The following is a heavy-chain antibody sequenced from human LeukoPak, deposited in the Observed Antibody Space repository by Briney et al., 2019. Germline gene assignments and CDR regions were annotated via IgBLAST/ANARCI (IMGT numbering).Heavy chain of an antibody. CDR2: IRYDGSNK. J-gene: IGHJ6*03. Sequence: GGSLRLSCAASGFTFSSYGMHWVRQAPGKGLEWVAFIRYDGSNKYYADSVKGRFTISRDNSKNTLYLQMNSLRAEDTAVYYCAKGFLEWSLGDYYMDVWGKGTTVTVSS. D-gene: IGHD3-3*01. CDR3: AKGFLEWSLGDYYMDV. CDR1: GFTFSSYG. V-gene: IGHV3-30*02.